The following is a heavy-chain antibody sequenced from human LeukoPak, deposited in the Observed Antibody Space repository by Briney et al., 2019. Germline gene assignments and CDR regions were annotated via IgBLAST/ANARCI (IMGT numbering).Heavy chain of an antibody. CDR3: ARDSAALFDY. CDR2: IWYDGSNK. CDR1: GFTFSSYG. Sequence: PGRSLRLSCAASGFTFSSYGMHWVRQAPGKGLEWVAVIWYDGSNKYYADSVKGRFTISRDNSENKMYLEMNSLRAEDTAVYYCARDSAALFDYWGQGTLVTVSS. J-gene: IGHJ4*02. D-gene: IGHD2-15*01. V-gene: IGHV3-33*01.